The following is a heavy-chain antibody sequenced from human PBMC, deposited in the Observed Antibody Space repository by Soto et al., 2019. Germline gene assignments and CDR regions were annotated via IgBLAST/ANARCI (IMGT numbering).Heavy chain of an antibody. V-gene: IGHV3-74*01. D-gene: IGHD4-17*01. CDR3: SRLRVDGDSDP. CDR2: INGDGSST. Sequence: EVQLVESGGGLVQPGGSLRLSCAASGFVFSNYCMHWVRQTPGKGLVWVSRINGDGSSTSYADSVRGRFTISRDNAENALQRQMNRLRSDYTALYYGSRLRVDGDSDPWGQGTLVTVSS. J-gene: IGHJ5*02. CDR1: GFVFSNYC.